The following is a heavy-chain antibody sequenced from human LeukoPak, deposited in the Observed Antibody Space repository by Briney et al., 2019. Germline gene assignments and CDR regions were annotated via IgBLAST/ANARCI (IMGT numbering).Heavy chain of an antibody. CDR2: IYYRGST. J-gene: IGHJ4*02. CDR3: ARESSSFFDY. V-gene: IGHV4-59*01. Sequence: SETLSLTCAVYGGSFSSYYWSWIRQPPGKGLEWIGYIYYRGSTNYNPSLKSRVTISVDTSKNQFSLKLSSVTAADTAVYYCARESSSFFDYWGQGTLVTVSS. CDR1: GGSFSSYY. D-gene: IGHD6-13*01.